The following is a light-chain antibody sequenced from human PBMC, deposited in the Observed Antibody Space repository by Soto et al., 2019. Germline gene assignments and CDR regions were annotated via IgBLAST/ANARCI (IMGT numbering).Light chain of an antibody. V-gene: IGKV1-12*01. CDR1: QDISSW. CDR2: AAS. Sequence: DIQMTQSPSSVSASVGDRVTITCRASQDISSWLAWYQQKPGKAPKIMIYAASSLQGGVPSRFSGSGSGTEFTPTISSLQPEDFATYYCQQASSFPPTFGQGTRLEI. CDR3: QQASSFPPT. J-gene: IGKJ5*01.